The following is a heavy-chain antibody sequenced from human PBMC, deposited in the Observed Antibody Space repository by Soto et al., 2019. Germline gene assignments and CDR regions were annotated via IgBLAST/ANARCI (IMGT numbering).Heavy chain of an antibody. V-gene: IGHV4-34*01. Sequence: KPSETLCLTCAVYGGSFSGYYWSWIRQPPGKGLEWIGEINHNGNTNYNPSLKSRVTISVDTSKNQFSLKLSSVTAADMAVYYCARAPFTYYYGSGSYSPGYYYYYGMDVWGQGTTVTVSS. D-gene: IGHD3-10*01. CDR2: INHNGNT. CDR1: GGSFSGYY. J-gene: IGHJ6*02. CDR3: ARAPFTYYYGSGSYSPGYYYYYGMDV.